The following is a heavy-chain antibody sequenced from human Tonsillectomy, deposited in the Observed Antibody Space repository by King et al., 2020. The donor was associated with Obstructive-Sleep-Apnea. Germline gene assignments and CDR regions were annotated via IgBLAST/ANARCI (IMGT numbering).Heavy chain of an antibody. Sequence: VQLQESGPGLVKPSETLSLTCTVSGGSISSSYWCWIRQPPGKGLEWIGDIYYSGSTNYNPSLKSRVPIAVDTSKNQFSLKLSSVTAADTAMYYCARITGTYYFDYWGRGTLVTVSS. CDR1: GGSISSSY. V-gene: IGHV4-59*01. D-gene: IGHD1-20*01. CDR2: IYYSGST. J-gene: IGHJ4*02. CDR3: ARITGTYYFDY.